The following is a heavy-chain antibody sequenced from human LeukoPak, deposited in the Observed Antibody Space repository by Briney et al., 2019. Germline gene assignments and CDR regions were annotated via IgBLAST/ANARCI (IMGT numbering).Heavy chain of an antibody. Sequence: GGSLRLSCAASGFTFSSYWMSWVRQAPGKGLEWVANIKQDGSEKYYVDSVKGRLTISRDNAKNSLYLQMNSLRAEDTAVYYCARGSGSYAFYYFDYWGQGTLVTVSS. CDR3: ARGSGSYAFYYFDY. V-gene: IGHV3-7*04. J-gene: IGHJ4*02. CDR2: IKQDGSEK. D-gene: IGHD1-26*01. CDR1: GFTFSSYW.